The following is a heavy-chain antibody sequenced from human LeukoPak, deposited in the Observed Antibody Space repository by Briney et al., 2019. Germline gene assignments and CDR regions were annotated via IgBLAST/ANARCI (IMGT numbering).Heavy chain of an antibody. CDR3: ARGRITMVRGVINDYGMDV. CDR1: GFTFSSYD. V-gene: IGHV3-13*05. D-gene: IGHD3-10*01. J-gene: IGHJ6*04. CDR2: IGTAGDP. Sequence: GGSLRLSCAASGFTFSSYDMHWVRQATGEGLEWVSAIGTAGDPYYPGSVKGRFTISRENAKNSLYLQMNSLRAGDTAVYYCARGRITMVRGVINDYGMDVWGKGTTVTVSS.